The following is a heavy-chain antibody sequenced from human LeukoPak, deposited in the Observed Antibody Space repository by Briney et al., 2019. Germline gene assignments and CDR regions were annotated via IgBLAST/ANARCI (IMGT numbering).Heavy chain of an antibody. D-gene: IGHD6-19*01. V-gene: IGHV3-30*02. CDR1: GFTFSSYG. CDR2: IRYDGSNK. CDR3: AKDVAVAGTYYYYYMDV. J-gene: IGHJ6*03. Sequence: GGSLRLSCAASGFTFSSYGMHWVRQAPGKGLEWVAFIRYDGSNKYYADSVKGRFTISRDNSKNTLYLQMNSLRAEDTAVYYCAKDVAVAGTYYYYYMDVGGKGTTVTISS.